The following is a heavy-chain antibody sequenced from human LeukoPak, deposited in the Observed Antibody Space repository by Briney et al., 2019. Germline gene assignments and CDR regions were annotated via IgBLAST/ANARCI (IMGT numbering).Heavy chain of an antibody. CDR2: IYYSGST. Sequence: SETLSLTCTVSGGSISSSSYYWGWIRQPPGKGLEWIGSIYYSGSTYYNPSLKSRVTISVDTSKNQFSLKLSSVTAADTAVYYCARIGQQQLDGDYWGQGTLVTVSS. J-gene: IGHJ4*02. V-gene: IGHV4-39*07. CDR3: ARIGQQQLDGDY. CDR1: GGSISSSSYY. D-gene: IGHD6-13*01.